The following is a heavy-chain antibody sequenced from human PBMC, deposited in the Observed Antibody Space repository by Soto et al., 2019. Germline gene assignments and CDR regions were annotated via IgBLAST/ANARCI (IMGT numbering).Heavy chain of an antibody. Sequence: SVKVSFKASGCTFSSYAISWVRQAPGQGLEWMGRIIPILGIANYAQKLQGRVTITADKSTSTAYMGLSSPRSEDTAVYYCARISSTREDVWGKGITVTVS. V-gene: IGHV1-69*04. D-gene: IGHD2-2*01. CDR3: ARISSTREDV. CDR1: GCTFSSYA. J-gene: IGHJ6*03. CDR2: IIPILGIA.